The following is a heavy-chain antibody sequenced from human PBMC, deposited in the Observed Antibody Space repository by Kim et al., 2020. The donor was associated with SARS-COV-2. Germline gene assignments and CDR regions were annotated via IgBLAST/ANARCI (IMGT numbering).Heavy chain of an antibody. CDR2: IYHSGST. Sequence: SETLSLTCAVSGGSISSGGYSWSWIRQPPGKGLEWIGYIYHSGSTYYNPSLKSRVTISVDRSKNQFSLKLSSVTAADTAVYYCARGGGEGYSSSSARRPEPFDYWGQGTLVTVSS. D-gene: IGHD6-6*01. J-gene: IGHJ4*02. CDR3: ARGGGEGYSSSSARRPEPFDY. V-gene: IGHV4-30-2*01. CDR1: GGSISSGGYS.